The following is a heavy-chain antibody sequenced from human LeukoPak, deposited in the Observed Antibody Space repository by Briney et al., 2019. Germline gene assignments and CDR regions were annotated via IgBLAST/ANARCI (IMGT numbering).Heavy chain of an antibody. CDR3: ARDSSGFYTFDY. D-gene: IGHD6-19*01. V-gene: IGHV1-2*04. CDR2: INPNSGGT. Sequence: MGWINPNSGGTNYAQKFQGWVTMTRDTSISTAYMELSRLRSDDTAVYYCARDSSGFYTFDYWGQGTLVTVSS. J-gene: IGHJ4*02.